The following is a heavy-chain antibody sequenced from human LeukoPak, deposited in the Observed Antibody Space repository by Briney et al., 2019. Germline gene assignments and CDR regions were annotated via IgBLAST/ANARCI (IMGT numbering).Heavy chain of an antibody. V-gene: IGHV5-51*01. D-gene: IGHD2-2*01. J-gene: IGHJ4*02. CDR3: AREVGSSSLTFDY. CDR2: IWPSYSET. CDR1: GFTFSNYW. Sequence: GESLKISCKGSGFTFSNYWIGWVRQVPGKGLEWMGVIWPSYSETRYSPSFEGQVIISADKSITTAYLQWSSLKTLDTAMYYCAREVGSSSLTFDYWGQGTLVTVPS.